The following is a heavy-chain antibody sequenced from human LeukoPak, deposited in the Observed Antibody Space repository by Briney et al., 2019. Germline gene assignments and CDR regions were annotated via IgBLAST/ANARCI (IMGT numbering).Heavy chain of an antibody. CDR1: GGSFSGYY. Sequence: PSETLSLTCAVYGGSFSGYYWSWIRQPPGKGLEWIGETNHSGSTNYNPSLKSRVTISVDTSKNQFSLKLSSVTAADTAVYYCARLRAKLDFDYWGQGTLVTVSS. CDR2: TNHSGST. V-gene: IGHV4-34*01. CDR3: ARLRAKLDFDY. D-gene: IGHD5-12*01. J-gene: IGHJ4*02.